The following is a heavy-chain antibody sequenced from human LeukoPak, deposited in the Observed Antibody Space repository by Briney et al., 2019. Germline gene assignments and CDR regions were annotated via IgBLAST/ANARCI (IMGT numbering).Heavy chain of an antibody. J-gene: IGHJ6*03. D-gene: IGHD1-1*01. V-gene: IGHV3-7*01. CDR3: ARPRPGYYMDV. Sequence: GGSLRLSCAASGFTFSSFWMSWVRQAPGKGLEWVANIKQDGSEKYYVDSVKGRFTISRDNAKNSLYLQMNSLRAEDTAVYYCARPRPGYYMDVWGKGTTVTVSS. CDR1: GFTFSSFW. CDR2: IKQDGSEK.